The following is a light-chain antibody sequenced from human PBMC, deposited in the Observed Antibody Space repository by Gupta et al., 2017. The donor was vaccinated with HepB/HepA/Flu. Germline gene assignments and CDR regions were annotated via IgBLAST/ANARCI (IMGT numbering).Light chain of an antibody. CDR3: QHFFRSRVT. CDR2: SAS. CDR1: QSVDNTY. Sequence: EIVLTQSPATLSLSPGERATLSCRASQSVDNTYLAWYQHVPGQSPRLLIHSASTRAPDIPDRFTGSGSGTDFTLTISRLEPEDFAVYYCQHFFRSRVTFGQGTRLDIK. J-gene: IGKJ5*01. V-gene: IGKV3-20*01.